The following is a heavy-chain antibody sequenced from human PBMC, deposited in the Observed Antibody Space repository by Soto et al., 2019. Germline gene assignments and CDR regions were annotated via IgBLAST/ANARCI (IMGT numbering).Heavy chain of an antibody. CDR3: AKDNQPLYYYYYGMDV. CDR2: ISGSGGST. V-gene: IGHV3-23*01. CDR1: GFTFSSYA. Sequence: GGSLRLSCAASGFTFSSYAMSWVRQAPGKGLEWVSAISGSGGSTYYADSVKGRFTISRDNSKNTLYLQMNSLRAEDTAVNYCAKDNQPLYYYYYGMDVWGQGTTVTVSS. J-gene: IGHJ6*02. D-gene: IGHD2-2*01.